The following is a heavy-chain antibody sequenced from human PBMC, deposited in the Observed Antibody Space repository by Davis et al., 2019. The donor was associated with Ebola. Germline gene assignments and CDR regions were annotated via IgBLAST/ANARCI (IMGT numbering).Heavy chain of an antibody. J-gene: IGHJ6*02. CDR3: ARSSYCISTSCAKTGRVGMDV. D-gene: IGHD2-2*01. CDR1: GFTFSSYS. V-gene: IGHV3-48*02. CDR2: ISSSSSTI. Sequence: GESLKISCAASGFTFSSYSMNWVRQAPGKGLEWVSYISSSSSTIYYADSVKGRFTISRDNAKNSLYLQMNSLRDEDTAVYYCARSSYCISTSCAKTGRVGMDVWGQGTTVTVSS.